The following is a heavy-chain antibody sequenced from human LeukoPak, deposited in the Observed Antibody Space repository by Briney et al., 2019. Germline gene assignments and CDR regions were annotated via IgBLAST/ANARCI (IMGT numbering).Heavy chain of an antibody. CDR2: ISSSSSYL. CDR1: GFTFSTYT. D-gene: IGHD3-9*01. V-gene: IGHV3-21*01. J-gene: IGHJ4*02. CDR3: VRGANYVILTGYLDY. Sequence: TGGSLRLSCVASGFTFSTYTMNWVRQAPGKGLEWVSSISSSSSYLYYADSVKGRFTISRDNAKNSLYLQMNSLRAEDTAVYYCVRGANYVILTGYLDYWGQGTLVTVSS.